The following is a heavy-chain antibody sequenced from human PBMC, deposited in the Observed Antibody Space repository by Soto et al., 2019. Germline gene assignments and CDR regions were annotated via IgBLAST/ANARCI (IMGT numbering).Heavy chain of an antibody. Sequence: QVQLQQSGPGLVKPSQTLSLTCAISGDSVSSNSAAWNWIRQSPSRGLEWLGRTYYRSKWYNDYAVSVKSRITINPDTSKNQFSLRLNSVTPEDTAVYYCARAGYSSSWYLVGAFDIWGQGTMVTVSS. D-gene: IGHD6-13*01. J-gene: IGHJ3*02. V-gene: IGHV6-1*01. CDR1: GDSVSSNSAA. CDR2: TYYRSKWYN. CDR3: ARAGYSSSWYLVGAFDI.